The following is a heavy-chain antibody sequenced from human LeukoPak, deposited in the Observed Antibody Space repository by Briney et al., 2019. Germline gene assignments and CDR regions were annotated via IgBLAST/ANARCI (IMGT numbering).Heavy chain of an antibody. Sequence: GRSLRLSCAASGFTFSSYAMHWVRQAPGKGLEWVSVIYSGGSTYYADSVKGRFTISRDNSKNTLYLQMNSLRAEDTAVYYCARGVYGDYEGDYYYYGMDVWGQGTTVTVSS. D-gene: IGHD4-17*01. CDR3: ARGVYGDYEGDYYYYGMDV. CDR1: GFTFSSYA. J-gene: IGHJ6*02. V-gene: IGHV3-66*01. CDR2: IYSGGST.